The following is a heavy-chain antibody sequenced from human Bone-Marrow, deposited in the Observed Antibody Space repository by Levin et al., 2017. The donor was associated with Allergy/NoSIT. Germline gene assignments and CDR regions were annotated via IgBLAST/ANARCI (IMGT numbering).Heavy chain of an antibody. J-gene: IGHJ4*02. CDR1: EFTFRSHW. V-gene: IGHV3-7*03. Sequence: GGSLRLSCVSSEFTFRSHWMSWVRQAPGKGPEWVANINEDGTQEYYVDSVKGRFNISRDNAKNSLYLQMNDLRGEDTAVYYCARYETALVIDYWGQGTLVTVSS. D-gene: IGHD1-26*01. CDR2: INEDGTQE. CDR3: ARYETALVIDY.